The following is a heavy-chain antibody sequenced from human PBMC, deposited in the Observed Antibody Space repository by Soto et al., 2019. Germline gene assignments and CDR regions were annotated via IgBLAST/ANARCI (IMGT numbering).Heavy chain of an antibody. Sequence: QLQLQESGPGLVKPSETLSLTCTVSGGSISSSSYYWGWIRQPPGKGLEWIGSIYYSGSTYYNPSVKSGVTISVDTTKNQFSLKLSSVTAADTAVYYCARHPVTTRYFGYWGQGTLVTVSS. CDR2: IYYSGST. J-gene: IGHJ4*02. CDR3: ARHPVTTRYFGY. V-gene: IGHV4-39*01. D-gene: IGHD4-17*01. CDR1: GGSISSSSYY.